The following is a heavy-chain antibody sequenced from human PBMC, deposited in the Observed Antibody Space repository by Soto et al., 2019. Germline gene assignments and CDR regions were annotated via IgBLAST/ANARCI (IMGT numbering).Heavy chain of an antibody. J-gene: IGHJ4*01. CDR3: AKDRSIVVVVAASGPLDY. Sequence: GGSLRLSCAASGFTFGSYAMSWVRQAPVKGLEWVSAISGSGGSTYYADSLKGRFTISRDNSKNTLYLQMNSLRAEDTAVYYCAKDRSIVVVVAASGPLDYWGQGTLVTVS. V-gene: IGHV3-23*01. CDR2: ISGSGGST. CDR1: GFTFGSYA. D-gene: IGHD2-15*01.